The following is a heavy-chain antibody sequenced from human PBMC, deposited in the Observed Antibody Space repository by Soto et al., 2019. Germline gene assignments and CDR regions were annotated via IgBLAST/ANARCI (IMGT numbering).Heavy chain of an antibody. J-gene: IGHJ3*02. CDR2: IIATLDLT. V-gene: IGHV1-69*08. Sequence: QVQLVQSGPELKKPGSSVRVSCRASGGTFNSYTITWVRQSPGQGLEWLGRIIATLDLTNSAQNFQGRVTITADKSTSTADMELTSLRSEDTAVYYCATEMGDQTAFDNWGQGTVVTVSS. CDR3: ATEMGDQTAFDN. D-gene: IGHD2-2*01. CDR1: GGTFNSYT.